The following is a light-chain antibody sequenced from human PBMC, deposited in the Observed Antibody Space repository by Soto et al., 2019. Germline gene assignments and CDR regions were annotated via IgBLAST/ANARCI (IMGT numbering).Light chain of an antibody. CDR2: EVS. V-gene: IGLV2-14*01. J-gene: IGLJ2*01. CDR1: SSDVSDYNY. CDR3: NSYTSSSTYVI. Sequence: QSVLTQPASVSGSPGQSITISCTGTSSDVSDYNYVSWYQQHPGKAPKLMIYEVSNRPSGVSNRFSGSKSGNTASLTISGLQAEDEADYYCNSYTSSSTYVIFGGGTKVTVL.